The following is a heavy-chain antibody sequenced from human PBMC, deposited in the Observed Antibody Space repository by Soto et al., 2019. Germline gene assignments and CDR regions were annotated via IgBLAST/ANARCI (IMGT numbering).Heavy chain of an antibody. V-gene: IGHV3-48*04. J-gene: IGHJ6*02. CDR2: IFVTSTII. Sequence: GGSLRLSCVASGFTFSDYSMVWVRQSPGKGLEWISYIFVTSTIIYYADSVKGRFTVSRDNSKNSLSLQMNSLRAEDTAVYYCARPGYSSSWYDGMDVWGQGTTVTVSS. CDR3: ARPGYSSSWYDGMDV. D-gene: IGHD6-13*01. CDR1: GFTFSDYS.